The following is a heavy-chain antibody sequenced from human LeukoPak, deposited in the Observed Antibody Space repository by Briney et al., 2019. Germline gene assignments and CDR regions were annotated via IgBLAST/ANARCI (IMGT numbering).Heavy chain of an antibody. Sequence: GGSLRLSCAASGFTFNGYGMHWARQAPGKGLEWVAFIRYDGKNQYYADSVKGRFTISRDNSKNMLYLQMSSLRAEDTAVFYCAKDPSGTGWYVDDWGQGTLVTVSS. J-gene: IGHJ4*02. CDR1: GFTFNGYG. CDR2: IRYDGKNQ. V-gene: IGHV3-30*02. CDR3: AKDPSGTGWYVDD. D-gene: IGHD6-19*01.